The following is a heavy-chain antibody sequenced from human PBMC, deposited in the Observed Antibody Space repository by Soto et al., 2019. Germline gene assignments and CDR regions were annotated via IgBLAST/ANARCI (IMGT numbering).Heavy chain of an antibody. CDR1: GFTFTCSA. CDR3: AREYCDSTRCFLPDY. Sequence: GASVKVSCKASGFTFTCSAVKWVRQAPGQGLEWMGWINPYNGNTKDTQKLQGRVTMTTDTSTSTAYMELRSLRSDDTAVYYCAREYCDSTRCFLPDYWGQGALVTVSS. V-gene: IGHV1-18*01. D-gene: IGHD2-2*01. CDR2: INPYNGNT. J-gene: IGHJ4*02.